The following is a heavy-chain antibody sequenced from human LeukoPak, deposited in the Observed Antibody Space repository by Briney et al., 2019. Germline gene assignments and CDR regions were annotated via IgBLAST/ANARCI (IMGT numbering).Heavy chain of an antibody. D-gene: IGHD6-6*01. CDR2: ISPTGSTT. CDR3: ARGPNSNWSGLDF. V-gene: IGHV3-74*01. J-gene: IGHJ4*02. CDR1: RFSFSGHW. Sequence: PGGSLRLSCTASRFSFSGHWMHWACQLPGKGLVWVSRISPTGSTTSYADSVKGRFTVSRDNAKNTLYLQVNNLRAEDTAVYYCARGPNSNWSGLDFWGQGTLLTVSS.